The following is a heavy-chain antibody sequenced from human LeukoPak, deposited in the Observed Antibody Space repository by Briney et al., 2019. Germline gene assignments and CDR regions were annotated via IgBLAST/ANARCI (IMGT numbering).Heavy chain of an antibody. J-gene: IGHJ4*02. CDR2: INADGSGT. Sequence: PGGSLRLSCAASGFTFSSHWMHWVRQAPEKGLVGVAHINADGSGTYYADSVKGRFTISRDNVKNTLYLQMNGLRAEDTAVYYCARGGLEPVDYWGQGTLVTVSS. V-gene: IGHV3-74*01. CDR1: GFTFSSHW. CDR3: ARGGLEPVDY. D-gene: IGHD1-14*01.